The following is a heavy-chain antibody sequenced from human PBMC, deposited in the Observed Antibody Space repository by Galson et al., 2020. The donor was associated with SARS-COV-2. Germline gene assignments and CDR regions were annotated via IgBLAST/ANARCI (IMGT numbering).Heavy chain of an antibody. CDR3: ARGVGATADGFDY. J-gene: IGHJ4*02. CDR2: IYYSGST. V-gene: IGHV4-59*01. Sequence: SETLSLTCTVSGGSISSYYWSWIRQPPGKGLEWIGYIYYSGSTNYNPSLKSRVTISVDTSKNQFSLKLSSVTAADTAVYYCARGVGATADGFDYWGQGTLVTVSS. D-gene: IGHD1-26*01. CDR1: GGSISSYY.